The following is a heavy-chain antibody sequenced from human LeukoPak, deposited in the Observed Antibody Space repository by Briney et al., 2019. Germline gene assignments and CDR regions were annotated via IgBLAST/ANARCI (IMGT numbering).Heavy chain of an antibody. J-gene: IGHJ4*02. V-gene: IGHV3-48*03. D-gene: IGHD6-25*01. CDR2: ISSGGPTI. CDR3: ARATYNSGYKIDY. CDR1: GFTFSLYE. Sequence: GGSLRLSCAASGFTFSLYEMNWVRQAPGKGPECISYISSGGPTIYYADSVKGRFTISRDNTKNSLYLQMTSLRVEDTAIYYCARATYNSGYKIDYWGQGSLVTVS.